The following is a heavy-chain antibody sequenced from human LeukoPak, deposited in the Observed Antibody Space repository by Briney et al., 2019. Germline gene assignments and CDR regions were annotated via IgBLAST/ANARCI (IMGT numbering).Heavy chain of an antibody. D-gene: IGHD2-2*03. CDR1: GGSISSGSYY. CDR3: ARDLYGSGYCSSTSCQRWDYYYYMDV. V-gene: IGHV4-61*02. CDR2: IYTSGSA. Sequence: SETLSLTCTVSGGSISSGSYYWRWIRQPAGKGLEWIGRIYTSGSANYNPSLKSRVTISVHTSKNQFSLKLSSVTAADTAVYYCARDLYGSGYCSSTSCQRWDYYYYMDVWGKGTTVTVSS. J-gene: IGHJ6*03.